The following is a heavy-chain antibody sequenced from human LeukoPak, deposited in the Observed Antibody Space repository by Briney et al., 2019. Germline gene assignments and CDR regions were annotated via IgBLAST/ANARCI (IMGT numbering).Heavy chain of an antibody. D-gene: IGHD2-21*01. Sequence: SETLSLTCTVSGGSISSYYWSWIRQPPGKGLEWIGYLYYNGNTNNNPSLKSRVTMSVDTSNNQFSLRLSSATAADTAVYYCAKIPKGGDGLTSADQIYFDIWGRGTLVIVSS. CDR2: LYYNGNT. CDR1: GGSISSYY. V-gene: IGHV4-59*08. J-gene: IGHJ2*01. CDR3: AKIPKGGDGLTSADQIYFDI.